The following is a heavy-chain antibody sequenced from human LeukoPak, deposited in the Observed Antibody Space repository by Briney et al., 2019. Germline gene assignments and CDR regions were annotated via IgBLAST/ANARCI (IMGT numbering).Heavy chain of an antibody. V-gene: IGHV1-18*01. CDR2: ISAYNGNT. Sequence: ASVKVSCKASGYTFTSYGISWVRQAPGQGLEWMGWISAYNGNTNYPQKLQGRVTMTTDTSTSTAYMELRSLRSDDTAVYYCARVLGTYGPVEHPDYWGQGNLVTVSS. J-gene: IGHJ4*02. CDR1: GYTFTSYG. D-gene: IGHD7-27*01. CDR3: ARVLGTYGPVEHPDY.